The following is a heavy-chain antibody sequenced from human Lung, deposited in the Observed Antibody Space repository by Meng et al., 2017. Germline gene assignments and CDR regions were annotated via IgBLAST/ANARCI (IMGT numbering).Heavy chain of an antibody. Sequence: QVQLQESGLGLVKPTGTLSLTCSVSLGSITSSNWWSWVRQPPGKGLEWIGEISQSGRTNYDPSLRGRVTISVESNTQFSLKLSSVTAADTAVYYCASHVTMAGQRGFDYWGQGTLVTVSS. CDR3: ASHVTMAGQRGFDY. CDR1: LGSITSSNW. V-gene: IGHV4-4*02. CDR2: ISQSGRT. J-gene: IGHJ4*02. D-gene: IGHD6-19*01.